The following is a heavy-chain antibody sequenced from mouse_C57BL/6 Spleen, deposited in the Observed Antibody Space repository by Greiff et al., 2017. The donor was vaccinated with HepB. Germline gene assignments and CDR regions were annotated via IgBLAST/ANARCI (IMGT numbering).Heavy chain of an antibody. V-gene: IGHV14-4*01. Sequence: EVQLQQSGAELVRPGASVKLSCTASGFNIKDDYMHWVKQRPEQGLEWIGWIDPENGDTEYASKFQGKATITADTSSNTAYLQLSSLTSDDTAVYYCTTYYYGRPYYWGQGTTLTGSS. J-gene: IGHJ2*01. CDR3: TTYYYGRPYY. CDR1: GFNIKDDY. CDR2: IDPENGDT. D-gene: IGHD1-1*01.